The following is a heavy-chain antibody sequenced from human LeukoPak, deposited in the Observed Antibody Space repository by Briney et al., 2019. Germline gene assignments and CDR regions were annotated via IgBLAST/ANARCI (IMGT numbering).Heavy chain of an antibody. CDR2: INPSGGST. Sequence: SVKVSFQASGYTFTSYYMHWVRQAPGKELDWVGVINPSGGSTSYAQKFQGRVTMTRDMSTSTVYMELSSLRSEDTAVYYCAREAGATVTTPDYYMDVWGKGTTVTVSS. J-gene: IGHJ6*03. V-gene: IGHV1-46*01. CDR1: GYTFTSYY. D-gene: IGHD4-17*01. CDR3: AREAGATVTTPDYYMDV.